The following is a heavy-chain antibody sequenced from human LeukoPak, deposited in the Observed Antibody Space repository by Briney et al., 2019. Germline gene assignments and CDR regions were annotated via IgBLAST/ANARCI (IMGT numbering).Heavy chain of an antibody. CDR3: ARVYSSTHNWFDT. J-gene: IGHJ5*02. CDR1: GDSISTTSYF. D-gene: IGHD6-19*01. Sequence: TPSETLSLTCTVSGDSISTTSYFWAWIRQPPGEGLEWIGSIYYSGTTYFNSSLKSRVPISVARSKNPFSLKLSSLTVADTARYYCARVYSSTHNWFDTWGQGIQVTVSS. CDR2: IYYSGTT. V-gene: IGHV4-39*07.